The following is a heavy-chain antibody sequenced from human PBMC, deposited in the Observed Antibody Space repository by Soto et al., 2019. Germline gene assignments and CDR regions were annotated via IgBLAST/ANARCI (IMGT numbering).Heavy chain of an antibody. CDR1: GFSFSISP. CDR3: ARDPKTSGGQHWAFNYFDS. Sequence: GGSLRLSCAASGFSFSISPMHWVRQAPGKGPEWVALISYDGTNKFYADSVKGRFTISRDNSKSTLYLQVDSLRPEDAAVYYCARDPKTSGGQHWAFNYFDSWGQGTMVTASS. CDR2: ISYDGTNK. J-gene: IGHJ4*02. V-gene: IGHV3-30-3*01. D-gene: IGHD7-27*01.